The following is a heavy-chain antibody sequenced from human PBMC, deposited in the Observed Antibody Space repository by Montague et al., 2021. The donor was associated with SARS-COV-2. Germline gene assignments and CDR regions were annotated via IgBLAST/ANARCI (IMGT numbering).Heavy chain of an antibody. CDR3: ARQDAWAYCGDECYRGWFDS. V-gene: IGHV4-59*01. D-gene: IGHD2-21*01. CDR2: IFYNGST. J-gene: IGHJ5*01. Sequence: SETLSLTCTVSFGSISTYYWSWIRHPPGKGLEWIGFIFYNGSTEYNPSLKRRVSISLDTSKNQFSLKLSSVTAADTAVYYCARQDAWAYCGDECYRGWFDSWGQGTLVTVSS. CDR1: FGSISTYY.